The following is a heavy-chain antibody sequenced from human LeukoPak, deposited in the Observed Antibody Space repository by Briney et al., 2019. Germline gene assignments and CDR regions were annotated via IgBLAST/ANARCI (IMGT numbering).Heavy chain of an antibody. J-gene: IGHJ6*02. Sequence: ASVKDSCKASGYTFTGYYMNWVRQAPGQGLEWMGLINPNSGGTNYAQKFQGRVTRTRDTSISTAYMELSRLRSDDTAVYYCAREGSSWYGSVNYGMDVWGQGTTVTVSS. V-gene: IGHV1-2*02. CDR1: GYTFTGYY. D-gene: IGHD6-13*01. CDR2: INPNSGGT. CDR3: AREGSSWYGSVNYGMDV.